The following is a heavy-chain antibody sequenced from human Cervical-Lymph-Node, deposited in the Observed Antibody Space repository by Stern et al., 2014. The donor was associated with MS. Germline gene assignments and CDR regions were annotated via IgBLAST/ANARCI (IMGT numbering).Heavy chain of an antibody. D-gene: IGHD1-7*01. CDR2: IWYDGNKK. CDR1: GFTFSNYG. CDR3: ARGNWNYEGMGY. J-gene: IGHJ4*02. V-gene: IGHV3-33*01. Sequence: VQLVESGGGVVQPGRSLRLSCAASGFTFSNYGMHWVRQAPGKGLEWLAVIWYDGNKKYYADSVKVRFTISRDNSKNTLFLQMSSLTAEDTALYYCARGNWNYEGMGYWGQGTLVTVSS.